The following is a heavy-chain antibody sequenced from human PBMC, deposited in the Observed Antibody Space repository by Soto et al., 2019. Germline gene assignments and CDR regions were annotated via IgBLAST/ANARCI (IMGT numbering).Heavy chain of an antibody. J-gene: IGHJ4*02. Sequence: PSETLSLTCTVSGGSISSGDYYWSWIRQPPGKGLEWIGYIYYSGSTYYNPSLKSRVTTSVDTSKNQFSLKLSSVTAADTAVYYCARVDYYDSSGFFDYWGQGTLVTVS. CDR3: ARVDYYDSSGFFDY. V-gene: IGHV4-30-4*01. CDR2: IYYSGST. D-gene: IGHD3-22*01. CDR1: GGSISSGDYY.